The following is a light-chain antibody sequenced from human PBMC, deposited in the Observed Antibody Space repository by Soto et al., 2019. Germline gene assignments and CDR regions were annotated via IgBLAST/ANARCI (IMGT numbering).Light chain of an antibody. CDR3: SSYTSSSTLV. J-gene: IGLJ1*01. Sequence: QSVLTQPASVSGSPGQSITISCTGTSSDVGGYNYVSWYQQHPGKAPKLMIYDVSNRPSGVSNRCSGSKSGNTASLTISGLRAEDEADYYCSSYTSSSTLVFGTGTKVTVL. V-gene: IGLV2-14*01. CDR2: DVS. CDR1: SSDVGGYNY.